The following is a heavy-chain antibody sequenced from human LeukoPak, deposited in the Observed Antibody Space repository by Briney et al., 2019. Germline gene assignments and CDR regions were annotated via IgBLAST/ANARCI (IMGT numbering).Heavy chain of an antibody. CDR3: ARGHNFGRLHPFDY. CDR2: IYSGGST. D-gene: IGHD3-9*01. Sequence: GGSLRLSCAASGFTVSSNYMSWVRQAPGKGLESVSVIYSGGSTYYADSVKGRFTISRDNSKNTLYLQMNSLRAEDTAVYYCARGHNFGRLHPFDYWGQGTLVTVSS. V-gene: IGHV3-66*01. CDR1: GFTVSSNY. J-gene: IGHJ4*02.